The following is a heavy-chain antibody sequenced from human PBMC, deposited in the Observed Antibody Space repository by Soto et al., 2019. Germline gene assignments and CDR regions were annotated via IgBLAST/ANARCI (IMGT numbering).Heavy chain of an antibody. CDR1: GGSISSYY. CDR3: ARGGSNYGYNWFDP. J-gene: IGHJ5*02. D-gene: IGHD4-4*01. Sequence: PSETLSLTCTVSGGSISSYYWSWIRQPPGKGLEWVGYIYYSGSTNYNPSLKSRVTISVDTSKNQFSLKLSSVTAADTAVYYCARGGSNYGYNWFDPWGQGTLVTVSS. CDR2: IYYSGST. V-gene: IGHV4-59*01.